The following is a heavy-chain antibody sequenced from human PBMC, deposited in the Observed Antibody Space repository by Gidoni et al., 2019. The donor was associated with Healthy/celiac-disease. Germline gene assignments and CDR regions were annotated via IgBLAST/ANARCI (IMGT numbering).Heavy chain of an antibody. CDR3: ARISVWGSYRYTRAGYFQH. V-gene: IGHV4-34*01. J-gene: IGHJ1*01. D-gene: IGHD3-16*02. Sequence: QVQLQQWGAGLLKPSETLSLTCAVYGGSFSGYYWRWIRQPPGKGLEWIGEITPSGSTNYNPSLKSRVTISVDTSKNQFSLKLSSVTAADTAVYYCARISVWGSYRYTRAGYFQHWGQGTLVTVSS. CDR2: ITPSGST. CDR1: GGSFSGYY.